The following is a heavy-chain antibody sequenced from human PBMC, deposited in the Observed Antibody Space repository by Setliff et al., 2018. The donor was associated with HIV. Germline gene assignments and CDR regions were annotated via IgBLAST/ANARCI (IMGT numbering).Heavy chain of an antibody. CDR1: GGSISSSSYY. CDR2: IYYSVST. J-gene: IGHJ4*02. CDR3: ASPASGGSSGQYHY. V-gene: IGHV4-39*01. D-gene: IGHD6-19*01. Sequence: SETLSLTCTVSGGSISSSSYYWGWIRQPPGKGLEWIGSIYYSVSTYYNPSLKSRVTISVDTSKNQFSLKLSSVTAADTAVYYCASPASGGSSGQYHYWGQGTLVTVSS.